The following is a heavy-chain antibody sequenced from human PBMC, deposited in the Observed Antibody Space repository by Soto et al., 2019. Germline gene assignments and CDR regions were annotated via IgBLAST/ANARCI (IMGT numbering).Heavy chain of an antibody. D-gene: IGHD3-22*01. Sequence: SEPLSLTCTVSGGSISSYYWSWIRQPPGKGLEWIGYIYYSGSVNYNPSLKSRVTISLDTSKNQFSLTLSAVTAADTAMYYCSTRAYDTNGYYRFDPWGQGTLVTVSS. J-gene: IGHJ5*01. CDR2: IYYSGSV. CDR3: STRAYDTNGYYRFDP. V-gene: IGHV4-59*12. CDR1: GGSISSYY.